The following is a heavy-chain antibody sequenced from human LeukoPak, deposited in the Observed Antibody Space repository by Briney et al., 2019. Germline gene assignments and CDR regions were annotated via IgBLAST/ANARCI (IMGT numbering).Heavy chain of an antibody. Sequence: PGGSLRLSCAASGFTVSSNYMIWVRQAPGKGLEGVSVIYSGGSTYYADSVKGRFTISRDNSKNTLYLQMNSLRAEDTAVYYCAKSPGGYCSSTSCDYWGQGTLVTVSS. J-gene: IGHJ4*02. V-gene: IGHV3-53*01. CDR1: GFTVSSNY. CDR3: AKSPGGYCSSTSCDY. CDR2: IYSGGST. D-gene: IGHD2-2*01.